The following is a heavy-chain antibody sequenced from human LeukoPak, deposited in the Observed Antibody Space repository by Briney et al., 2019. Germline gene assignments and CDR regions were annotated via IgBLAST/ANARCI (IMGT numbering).Heavy chain of an antibody. CDR3: TRGRDTTGYFVY. CDR2: IDTNTGNP. J-gene: IGHJ4*02. V-gene: IGHV7-4-1*02. CDR1: GGTFSSYA. D-gene: IGHD3-22*01. Sequence: ASVKVSCKASGGTFSSYAISWVRQAPGQGLEWMGWIDTNTGNPTYAQGFTGRFVFSLDTSVTTTYLQISSLKAEDTAVYYCTRGRDTTGYFVYWGQGTLVTVSP.